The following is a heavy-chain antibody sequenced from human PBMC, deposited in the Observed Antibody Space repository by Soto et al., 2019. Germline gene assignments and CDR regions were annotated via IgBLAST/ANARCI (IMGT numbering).Heavy chain of an antibody. CDR1: GFTFSSYN. J-gene: IGHJ6*02. Sequence: PGGSLRLSCAASGFTFSSYNMNWVRQAPGKGLEWISYISSSSSTIYYADSVKGRFTISRDNAKNTLYLQMNSLRAEDTAVYYCARDWIQLYPLYYYGMDVWGQGTTVTVSS. CDR2: ISSSSSTI. CDR3: ARDWIQLYPLYYYGMDV. D-gene: IGHD5-18*01. V-gene: IGHV3-48*04.